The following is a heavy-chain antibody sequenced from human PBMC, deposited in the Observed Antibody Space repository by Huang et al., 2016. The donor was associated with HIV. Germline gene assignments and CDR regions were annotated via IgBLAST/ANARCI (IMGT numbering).Heavy chain of an antibody. D-gene: IGHD6-13*01. CDR3: ARVRAAAGTSTTDAFDI. CDR2: ISRSSSTI. V-gene: IGHV3-48*01. CDR1: GFTFSSYS. Sequence: EVQLVESGGGLVQPGGSLRLSCAASGFTFSSYSMNWVRQAPGKGLEWVSYISRSSSTIYYADSVKGRFTISRDNAKNSLYLQMSSLRAEDTAVYYCARVRAAAGTSTTDAFDIWGQGTMVTVSS. J-gene: IGHJ3*02.